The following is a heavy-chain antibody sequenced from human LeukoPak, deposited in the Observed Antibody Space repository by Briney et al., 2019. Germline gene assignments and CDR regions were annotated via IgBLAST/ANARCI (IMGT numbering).Heavy chain of an antibody. V-gene: IGHV3-23*01. D-gene: IGHD6-19*01. CDR3: AKDLEDSGCYSDPGGY. CDR1: GFTFSSYA. J-gene: IGHJ4*02. Sequence: GGSLRLSCAASGFTFSSYAMSWVRQAPGKGLEWVSAISGSGGSTYYADSVKGRFTISRDNSKNTLYLQMNSLRAEDTAVYYCAKDLEDSGCYSDPGGYSGQGTLVTVSS. CDR2: ISGSGGST.